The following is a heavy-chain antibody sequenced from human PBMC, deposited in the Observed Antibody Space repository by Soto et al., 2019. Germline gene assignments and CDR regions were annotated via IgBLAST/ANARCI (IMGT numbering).Heavy chain of an antibody. CDR3: AKDYFDSNYLFSLHRAFDY. D-gene: IGHD4-4*01. CDR2: ISGSGGST. CDR1: GFTFSSYA. Sequence: GGSLRLSCAASGFTFSSYAMSWVRQAPGKGLEWVSAISGSGGSTYYADSVKGRFTISRDNSKNTLYLQMNSLRAEDTAVYYCAKDYFDSNYLFSLHRAFDYWGQGTLVTVSS. V-gene: IGHV3-23*01. J-gene: IGHJ4*02.